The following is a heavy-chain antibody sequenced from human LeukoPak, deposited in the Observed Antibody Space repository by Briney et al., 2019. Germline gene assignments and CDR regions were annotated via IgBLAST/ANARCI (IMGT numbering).Heavy chain of an antibody. CDR1: GGSFSGYY. CDR3: ARSDIWGSYRFLDY. V-gene: IGHV4-34*11. D-gene: IGHD3-16*02. J-gene: IGHJ4*02. CDR2: MLYSGST. Sequence: PSETLSLTCAVYGGSFSGYYWSWIRQPPGKGLEWIGYMLYSGSTNQNPSLRSRVTISVDTSKNQVSLKLSSVTAADTAVYYCARSDIWGSYRFLDYWGQGALVTVSS.